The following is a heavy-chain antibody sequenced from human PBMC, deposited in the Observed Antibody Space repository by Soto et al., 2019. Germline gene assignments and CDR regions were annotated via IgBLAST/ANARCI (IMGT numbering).Heavy chain of an antibody. CDR3: ARVGGFGATTIDY. V-gene: IGHV4-30-4*01. CDR1: GGSISSGDYY. Sequence: QVQLQESGPGLVKPSQTLSLTCTVSGGSISSGDYYWSWIRQPPGKGLEWIGYIYYSGSTYYNPSRTSRVTIAVDPSKNQFSLKLSSVTAADTAVYYCARVGGFGATTIDYWGQGTLVTVSS. D-gene: IGHD3-10*01. CDR2: IYYSGST. J-gene: IGHJ4*02.